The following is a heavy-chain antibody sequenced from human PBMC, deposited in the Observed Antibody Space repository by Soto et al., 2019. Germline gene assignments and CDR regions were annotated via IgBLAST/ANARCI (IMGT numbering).Heavy chain of an antibody. D-gene: IGHD2-15*01. J-gene: IGHJ3*02. CDR2: ISGSGGST. CDR3: AKPLGYCSGGSCYKRSFTSWRGLGAFDI. Sequence: EVQLLESGGGLVQPGGSLRLSCAASGFTFSSYAMSWVRQAPGKGLEWVSAISGSGGSTYYADSVQGRFTISRDNSKNTLYLQMNSLRAEDTAVYYCAKPLGYCSGGSCYKRSFTSWRGLGAFDIWGQGTMVTVSS. CDR1: GFTFSSYA. V-gene: IGHV3-23*01.